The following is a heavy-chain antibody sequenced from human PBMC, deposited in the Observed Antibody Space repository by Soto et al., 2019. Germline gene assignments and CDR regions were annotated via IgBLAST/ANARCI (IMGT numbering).Heavy chain of an antibody. V-gene: IGHV3-23*01. Sequence: GGSLRLSCAASGFTFSSYAMSWVRQAPGKGLEWVSAISGSGGSTYYADSVKGRFTISRDNSKNTLYLQMNSLRAEDTAVYYCAKSYGSGSYYKLYYFDYWGQGTLVTVSS. CDR1: GFTFSSYA. D-gene: IGHD3-10*01. J-gene: IGHJ4*02. CDR2: ISGSGGST. CDR3: AKSYGSGSYYKLYYFDY.